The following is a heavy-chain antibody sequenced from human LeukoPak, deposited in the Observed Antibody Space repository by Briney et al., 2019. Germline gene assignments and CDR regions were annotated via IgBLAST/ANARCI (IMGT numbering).Heavy chain of an antibody. V-gene: IGHV3-23*01. CDR3: AKDPGYSSGWTVYFDY. Sequence: GGSLRLSCAASGFAFKTYAMSWVRQAPGKGLEWVSAISGSDAITYYADSVKGRCTISRDNSENTLYVQMNRLRAEDTAVYYCAKDPGYSSGWTVYFDYWGQGTLVTVSS. D-gene: IGHD6-19*01. J-gene: IGHJ4*02. CDR2: ISGSDAIT. CDR1: GFAFKTYA.